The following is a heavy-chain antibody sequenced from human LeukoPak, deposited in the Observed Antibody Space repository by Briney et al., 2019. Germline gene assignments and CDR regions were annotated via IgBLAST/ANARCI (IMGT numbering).Heavy chain of an antibody. CDR1: GFTFSSYT. V-gene: IGHV3-48*01. CDR2: ISSSSSTI. D-gene: IGHD3-10*01. J-gene: IGHJ3*02. Sequence: GGSLRLSCAASGFTFSSYTMNWVRQAPGKGLEWVSHISSSSSTIYYADSVRGRFTISRDDSKNTLYLQMNSLRAGDTAVYYCARGRFGELSVATFDIWGQGTMVTVSS. CDR3: ARGRFGELSVATFDI.